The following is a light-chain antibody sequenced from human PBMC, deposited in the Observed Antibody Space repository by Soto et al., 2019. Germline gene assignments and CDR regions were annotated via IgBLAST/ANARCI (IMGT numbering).Light chain of an antibody. J-gene: IGKJ5*01. Sequence: EIVLTQSPATLSLSPGERATLSCRASETIRGLLAWYQQRPGQPPRLLMYGISRRATGIPDRFGGSRSGTEFTLTINSLEPEDFAVYYCQQRNVWPPITFGQGTRLEIK. CDR1: ETIRGL. CDR3: QQRNVWPPIT. V-gene: IGKV3-11*01. CDR2: GIS.